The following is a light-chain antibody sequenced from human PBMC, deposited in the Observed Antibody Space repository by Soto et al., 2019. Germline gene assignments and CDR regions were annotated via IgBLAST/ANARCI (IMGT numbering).Light chain of an antibody. V-gene: IGKV1-5*01. Sequence: DIQMTQSPSTLSASVGDRVTVTCRASQSFGTWLALYQQKPGRAPNLLIYDASTLESGVPSRFSGSGSGSEFTLAISSLQPDDFATYYCQQYDNYRAFGQGTKVDIK. CDR1: QSFGTW. J-gene: IGKJ1*01. CDR2: DAS. CDR3: QQYDNYRA.